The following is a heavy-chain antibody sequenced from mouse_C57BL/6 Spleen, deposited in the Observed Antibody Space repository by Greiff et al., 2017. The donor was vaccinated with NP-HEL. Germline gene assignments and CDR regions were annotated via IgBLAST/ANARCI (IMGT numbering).Heavy chain of an antibody. D-gene: IGHD1-1*01. CDR1: GYTFTSYW. V-gene: IGHV1-55*01. Sequence: QVQLQQPGAELVKPGASVKMSCKASGYTFTSYWITWVKQRPGQGLEWIGDIYPGSGSTNYNEKFKSKATLTVDTSSSTAYMQLSSLTSEDSAVYYCARWHYGSSYDWYFDVWGTGTTVTVSS. J-gene: IGHJ1*03. CDR3: ARWHYGSSYDWYFDV. CDR2: IYPGSGST.